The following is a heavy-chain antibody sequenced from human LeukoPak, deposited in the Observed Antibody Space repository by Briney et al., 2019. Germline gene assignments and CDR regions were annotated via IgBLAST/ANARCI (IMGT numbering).Heavy chain of an antibody. CDR1: GGSFSGYY. CDR2: INHSGST. V-gene: IGHV4-34*01. D-gene: IGHD2-21*02. J-gene: IGHJ5*02. CDR3: ARTFYCGGDCYSDWFDP. Sequence: SETLSLTCAVYGGSFSGYYWSWIRQPPGKGLEWIGEINHSGSTNYNPSLKSRVTISVDTSKNQFSLKLSSVTAADTAVYYCARTFYCGGDCYSDWFDPWGQGTLVTVSS.